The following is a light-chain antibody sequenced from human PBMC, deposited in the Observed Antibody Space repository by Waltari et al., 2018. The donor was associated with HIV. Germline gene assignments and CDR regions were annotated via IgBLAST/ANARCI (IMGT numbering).Light chain of an antibody. CDR3: QQRSNWPPWT. J-gene: IGKJ1*01. CDR1: QSLSSS. Sequence: IVLTQSPDTLSLSPGETATLSCRASQSLSSSLVLYQQKPGQAPRLLIHDASKRANGIPARFSGSGSGTDFTLTISSLEPEDFAIYYCQQRSNWPPWTFGQGTKVEIK. CDR2: DAS. V-gene: IGKV3-11*01.